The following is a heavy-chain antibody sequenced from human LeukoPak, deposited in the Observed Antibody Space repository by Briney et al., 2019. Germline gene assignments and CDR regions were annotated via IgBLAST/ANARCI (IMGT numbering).Heavy chain of an antibody. D-gene: IGHD2-2*01. CDR1: GFTVKTNS. CDR2: IYTGGST. CDR3: ASAREYCISSECYDYFQH. Sequence: GGTLRLSCVASGFTVKTNSMSWVRQAPGKGLEWVSVIYTGGSTYYADSVNGRLTISRDNSKNTLYLQMTSLTAEDTAVYYCASAREYCISSECYDYFQHWGQGTLVSVSS. V-gene: IGHV3-53*01. J-gene: IGHJ1*01.